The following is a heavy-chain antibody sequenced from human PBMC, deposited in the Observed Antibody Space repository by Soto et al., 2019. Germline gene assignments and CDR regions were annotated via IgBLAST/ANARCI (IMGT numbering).Heavy chain of an antibody. CDR3: AKGPLRPGYCSCGSCYSGSTYYYYGMDV. Sequence: GGSLRLSCAASGFTFSSYAMGWVRQAPGKGLEWVSAISGSGGSTYYADSVKGRFTISRDNSKNTLYLQMNSLRAEDTAVYYCAKGPLRPGYCSCGSCYSGSTYYYYGMDVWGQGTTVTVSS. CDR1: GFTFSSYA. CDR2: ISGSGGST. V-gene: IGHV3-23*01. D-gene: IGHD2-15*01. J-gene: IGHJ6*02.